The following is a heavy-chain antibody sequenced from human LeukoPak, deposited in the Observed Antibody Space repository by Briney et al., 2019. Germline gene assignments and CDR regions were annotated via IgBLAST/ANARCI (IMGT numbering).Heavy chain of an antibody. D-gene: IGHD6-6*01. CDR2: IYTSGST. CDR3: ASGIAARPGPFDY. J-gene: IGHJ4*02. CDR1: GRSISSGSYY. Sequence: SQTLSLTCTVSGRSISSGSYYWSWIRQPAGKGLEWLGRIYTSGSTNYNPSLKSRVTISVDTSKNQFSLKLSSVTAADTAVYYCASGIAARPGPFDYWGQGTLVTVSS. V-gene: IGHV4-61*02.